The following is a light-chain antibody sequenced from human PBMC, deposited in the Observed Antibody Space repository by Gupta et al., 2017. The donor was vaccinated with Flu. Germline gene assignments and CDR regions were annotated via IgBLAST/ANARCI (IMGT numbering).Light chain of an antibody. Sequence: QSALTQPASVSGSPGQSITISCTATTSDVGSYNNVSWYQQHPGKAPKLMIYEVSNRPSGVSNRFSGSKSGNTASLTISGLQAEDEADYYCSSYTSNSALYVFGTGTKITVL. CDR1: TSDVGSYNN. CDR3: SSYTSNSALYV. CDR2: EVS. J-gene: IGLJ1*01. V-gene: IGLV2-14*01.